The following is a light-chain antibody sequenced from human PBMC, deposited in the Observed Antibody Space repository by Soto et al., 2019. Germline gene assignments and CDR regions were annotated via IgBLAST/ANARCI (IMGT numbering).Light chain of an antibody. CDR1: QSSYQY. J-gene: IGKJ3*01. V-gene: IGKV1-39*01. Sequence: DIQMTQSPSSLSASVGDRVTITCRASQSSYQYLNWYQQKPGKDPKLLIYAASSLQSGVPSRFSGSGSGTDFTLAISSLQPEDFATYYCQQTYSSMFTFGPGTKVEIK. CDR3: QQTYSSMFT. CDR2: AAS.